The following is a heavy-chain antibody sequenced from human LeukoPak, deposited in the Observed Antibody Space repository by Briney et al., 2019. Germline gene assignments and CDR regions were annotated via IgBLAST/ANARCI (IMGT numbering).Heavy chain of an antibody. CDR2: INPNSGGT. D-gene: IGHD2-2*02. V-gene: IGHV1-2*02. J-gene: IGHJ4*02. CDR1: GYTFTGYY. CDR3: ANGYCSRTSCDKGGH. Sequence: GASVKVSCKASGYTFTGYYMHWVRQAPGQGLEWMGWINPNSGGTNYAQKFQGRVTMTRDTSISTAYMELSRLRSDDTAVYYCANGYCSRTSCDKGGHWGQGTLVTVSS.